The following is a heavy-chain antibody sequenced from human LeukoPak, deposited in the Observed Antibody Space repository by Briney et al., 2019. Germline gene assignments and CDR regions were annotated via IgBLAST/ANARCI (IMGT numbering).Heavy chain of an antibody. J-gene: IGHJ4*02. CDR2: INHSGST. D-gene: IGHD3-22*01. CDR1: GGSFSGYY. CDR3: ARGFDYYDSSGYLKTAYYFDY. Sequence: SETLSLTCAVYGGSFSGYYWSWIRQPPGKGLEWIGEINHSGSTNYNPSLKSLVTISVDTSKNQFSLKLSSVTAADTAVYYCARGFDYYDSSGYLKTAYYFDYWGQGTLVTVSS. V-gene: IGHV4-34*01.